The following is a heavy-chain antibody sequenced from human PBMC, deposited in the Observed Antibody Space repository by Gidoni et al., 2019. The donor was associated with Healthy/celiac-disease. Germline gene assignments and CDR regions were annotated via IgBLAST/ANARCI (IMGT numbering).Heavy chain of an antibody. V-gene: IGHV3-23*01. CDR2: ISGSGGST. CDR1: GFPVSSYA. CDR3: AKVPAAIPYFDY. D-gene: IGHD2-2*01. J-gene: IGHJ4*02. Sequence: EVQLLESGGGLVQPGGSLRLSCEASGFPVSSYAMSWVRQAPGKGLEWFSAISGSGGSTYYADSVKGRFTISRDNSKNTLYLQMNSLRAEDTAVYYCAKVPAAIPYFDYWGQGTLVTVSS.